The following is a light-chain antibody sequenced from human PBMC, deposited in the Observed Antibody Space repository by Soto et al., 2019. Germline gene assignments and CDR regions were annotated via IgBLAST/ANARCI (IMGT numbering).Light chain of an antibody. V-gene: IGKV3-15*01. Sequence: EIVMTQSPATLSVSPGERATLSCRASQSVSRNVAWYQQKPCQAPRLLIHDASTRATGISVRFSGSGSGTEFTLTISSLQSEDFAVYYCQQYNNWLWTFGQGTKVEIK. CDR1: QSVSRN. CDR3: QQYNNWLWT. J-gene: IGKJ1*01. CDR2: DAS.